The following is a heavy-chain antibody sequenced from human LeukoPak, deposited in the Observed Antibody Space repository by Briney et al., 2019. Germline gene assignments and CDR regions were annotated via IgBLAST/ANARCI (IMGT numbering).Heavy chain of an antibody. Sequence: ASVKVSCKASGYTFTSYDMHWVRQATGQGLEWMGWMNPNTGNTGYAQKFQGRVTMTRNTSISTAYMELSSLRSEDTAVYYCATSLLMVTAPMWGQGTLVTVSS. CDR3: ATSLLMVTAPM. D-gene: IGHD2-15*01. J-gene: IGHJ4*02. CDR2: MNPNTGNT. CDR1: GYTFTSYD. V-gene: IGHV1-8*01.